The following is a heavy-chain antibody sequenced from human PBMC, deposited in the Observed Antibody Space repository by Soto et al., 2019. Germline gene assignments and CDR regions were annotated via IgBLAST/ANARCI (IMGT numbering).Heavy chain of an antibody. CDR2: ISANGGTT. Sequence: GGSLRLSCSASGSIFSSYTIYWVRQAPEKGLEYVSAISANGGTTYYADSVKGRFTISRDNSKNTLYLQMNSLRAEDTAVYYCAKLNTAMAPFDWWGQGTLVTVSS. D-gene: IGHD5-18*01. V-gene: IGHV3-64*04. CDR1: GSIFSSYT. CDR3: AKLNTAMAPFDW. J-gene: IGHJ4*02.